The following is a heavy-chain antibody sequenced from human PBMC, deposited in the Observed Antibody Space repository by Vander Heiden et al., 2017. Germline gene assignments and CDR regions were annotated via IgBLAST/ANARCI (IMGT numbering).Heavy chain of an antibody. CDR3: ATGWFDAFET. V-gene: IGHV3-15*04. D-gene: IGHD2-15*01. CDR2: IERTSDGGTR. Sequence: EGQLVESGGGLVKPGDSLRLTCTGTGVNFRNAGMNWVRQPPGKGLEWVAGIERTSDGGTRDYAAPVKGRFLISRDDSDNVLYLELNSLKIDDTAVYYCATGWFDAFETWGQGTVVTVSS. CDR1: GVNFRNAG. J-gene: IGHJ3*02.